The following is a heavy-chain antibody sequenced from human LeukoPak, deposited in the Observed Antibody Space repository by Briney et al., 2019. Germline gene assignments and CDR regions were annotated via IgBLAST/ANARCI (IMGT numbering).Heavy chain of an antibody. CDR2: IYYSEST. Sequence: KPSETLSLTCTGSGGSISSYYWSWIPQPPGKGLEWIGDIYYSESTNYNPSLKSRVTISVDTSKNQFSLKLSSVTAADTAVYYCARVPQKRGLRGAWFDPWGQGTLVTVSS. CDR1: GGSISSYY. J-gene: IGHJ5*02. CDR3: ARVPQKRGLRGAWFDP. V-gene: IGHV4-59*01. D-gene: IGHD4-17*01.